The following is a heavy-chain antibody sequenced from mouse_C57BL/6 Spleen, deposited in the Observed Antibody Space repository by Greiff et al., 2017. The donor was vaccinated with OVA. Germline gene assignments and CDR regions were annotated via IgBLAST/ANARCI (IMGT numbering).Heavy chain of an antibody. CDR2: ISSGSSTI. V-gene: IGHV5-17*01. Sequence: EVKVEESGGGLVKPGGSLKLSCAASGFTFSDYGMHWVRQAPEKGLEWVAYISSGSSTIYYADTVKGRFTISRDNAKNTLFLQMTSLRSEDTAMYYGARSFLLRGAMDYWGQGTSVTVSS. D-gene: IGHD1-1*01. CDR1: GFTFSDYG. CDR3: ARSFLLRGAMDY. J-gene: IGHJ4*01.